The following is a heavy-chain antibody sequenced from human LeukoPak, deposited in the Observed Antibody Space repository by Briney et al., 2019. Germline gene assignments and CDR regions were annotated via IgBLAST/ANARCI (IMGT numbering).Heavy chain of an antibody. D-gene: IGHD6-19*01. CDR3: ARGPDIPVAKYYFDF. Sequence: GGSLRLSCAASGFTFNTYSMNWVRQAPGKGLEWVSSLSSISTYMYYTDSVKGRFTISRDNAKNSLYLQMNSLRAEDTALYYCARGPDIPVAKYYFDFWGRGTQVTVSS. V-gene: IGHV3-21*01. CDR1: GFTFNTYS. J-gene: IGHJ4*02. CDR2: LSSISTYM.